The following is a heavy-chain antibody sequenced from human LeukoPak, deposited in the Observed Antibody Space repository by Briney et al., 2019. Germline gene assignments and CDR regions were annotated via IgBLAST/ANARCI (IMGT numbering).Heavy chain of an antibody. CDR2: INPNSGGT. CDR3: ARELTGNYFDY. J-gene: IGHJ4*02. D-gene: IGHD1-20*01. Sequence: SVTVSCXASGYTFTGYYMHWVRQAPGQGLEWMGWINPNSGGTNYAQKFQGRVTMTRDTSISTAYMELSRLRSDDTAVYYCARELTGNYFDYWGQGTLVTVSS. CDR1: GYTFTGYY. V-gene: IGHV1-2*02.